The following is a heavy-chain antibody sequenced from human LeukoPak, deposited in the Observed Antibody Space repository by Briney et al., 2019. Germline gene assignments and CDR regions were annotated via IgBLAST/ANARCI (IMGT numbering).Heavy chain of an antibody. J-gene: IGHJ5*02. CDR1: GYTFTSYA. D-gene: IGHD3-3*01. V-gene: IGHV1-3*01. Sequence: ASVKVSCKASGYTFTSYAMHWVRQAPGQRLEWMGWINAGNGNTKYSQKFQGRVTITTDESTSTAYMELSSLRSEDTAVYYCARAGTIFGVVNPYNWFDPWGQGTLVTVSS. CDR3: ARAGTIFGVVNPYNWFDP. CDR2: INAGNGNT.